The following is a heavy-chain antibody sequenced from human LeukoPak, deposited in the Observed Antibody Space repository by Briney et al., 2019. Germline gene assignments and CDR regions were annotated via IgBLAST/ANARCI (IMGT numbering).Heavy chain of an antibody. CDR3: ARFITMIAVVLLWGYYFDY. J-gene: IGHJ4*02. V-gene: IGHV1-8*03. Sequence: ASVKVSCKASGYTFSSCDINWVRQATGQGLEWMGWMNPNSGNTVYAQKFQGRVTITRNTSISTAYMELSSLRSEDTAVYYCARFITMIAVVLLWGYYFDYWGQGTLVTVSS. CDR1: GYTFSSCD. D-gene: IGHD3-22*01. CDR2: MNPNSGNT.